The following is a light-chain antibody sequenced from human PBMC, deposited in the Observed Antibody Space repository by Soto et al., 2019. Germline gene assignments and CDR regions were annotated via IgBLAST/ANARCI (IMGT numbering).Light chain of an antibody. Sequence: EIVLTQSPATLSLSPGERATLSCRASQSVSSYLAWYQQKPGQAPRLLIYDASNRATGIPARFSGSGSGTDFTLTISSLEPEDLAVYYCQQRSSWPLLWTVGGGTKVEIK. J-gene: IGKJ4*01. CDR1: QSVSSY. V-gene: IGKV3-11*01. CDR2: DAS. CDR3: QQRSSWPLLWT.